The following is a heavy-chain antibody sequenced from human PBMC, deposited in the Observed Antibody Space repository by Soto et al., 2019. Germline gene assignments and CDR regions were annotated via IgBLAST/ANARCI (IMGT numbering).Heavy chain of an antibody. D-gene: IGHD3-3*01. CDR2: IIPIFGTA. Sequence: PGASVKVSCKASGGTFSSYAISWVRQAPGQGLEWMGGIIPIFGTANYAQKFQGRVTITADESTSTAYMELSSLRSEDTAVYYCASITIFGVVIGPHYYYGMDVWGQGTTVTVSS. CDR3: ASITIFGVVIGPHYYYGMDV. CDR1: GGTFSSYA. V-gene: IGHV1-69*13. J-gene: IGHJ6*02.